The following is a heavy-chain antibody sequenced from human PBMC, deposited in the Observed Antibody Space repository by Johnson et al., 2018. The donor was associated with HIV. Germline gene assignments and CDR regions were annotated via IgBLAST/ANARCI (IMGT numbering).Heavy chain of an antibody. J-gene: IGHJ3*02. Sequence: QMLLVESGGGVVQPGRSLRLSCAASGFTFSSYGMHWVRQAPGKGLEWVAVIWYDGSNKYYADSVKGRFTISRDNSKNTLYLQMNSLRAEDTAVYYCAKDCGRWLQSDAFDIWGQGTMVTVSS. CDR1: GFTFSSYG. D-gene: IGHD5-24*01. CDR2: IWYDGSNK. V-gene: IGHV3-33*06. CDR3: AKDCGRWLQSDAFDI.